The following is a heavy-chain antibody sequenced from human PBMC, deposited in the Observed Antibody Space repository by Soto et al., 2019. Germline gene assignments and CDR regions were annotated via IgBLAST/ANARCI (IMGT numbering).Heavy chain of an antibody. CDR3: ARDSYYYDSSGYYYGYFQH. J-gene: IGHJ1*01. CDR2: ISAYNGNT. V-gene: IGHV1-18*01. D-gene: IGHD3-22*01. CDR1: GYTFTSYG. Sequence: QVQLVQSGAEVKKPGASVKVSCKASGYTFTSYGISWVRQAPGQGLEWMGWISAYNGNTNYAQKLQGRVTMTTDTSTSTANMELRSLRSDDTAVYYCARDSYYYDSSGYYYGYFQHWGQGTLVTVSS.